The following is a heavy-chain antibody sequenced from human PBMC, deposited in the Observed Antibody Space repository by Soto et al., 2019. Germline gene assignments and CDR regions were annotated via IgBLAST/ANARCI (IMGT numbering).Heavy chain of an antibody. V-gene: IGHV3-74*01. CDR3: AREPYFWSGYLAYMDV. J-gene: IGHJ6*03. CDR2: INSDGSST. CDR1: GFTFSSYW. D-gene: IGHD3-3*01. Sequence: GGSLRLSCAASGFTFSSYWMHWVRQAPGKGLVWVSRINSDGSSTNYADSVKGRFTISRDNAKNTLYLQMNSLRAEDTAVYYCAREPYFWSGYLAYMDVWGKGTTVTVSS.